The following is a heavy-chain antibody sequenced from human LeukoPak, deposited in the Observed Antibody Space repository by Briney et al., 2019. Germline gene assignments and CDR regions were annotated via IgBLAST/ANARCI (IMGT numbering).Heavy chain of an antibody. Sequence: SETLSLTCAVYGVSFSGYYWSWIRQPPGKGLEWIGEINHSGSTSYNPSLKSRVTISVDTSKNQFSLKLSSVTAADTAVYYCARGLSHCSGGSCHLTWFDPWGQGTLVTVSS. D-gene: IGHD2-15*01. J-gene: IGHJ5*02. V-gene: IGHV4-34*01. CDR1: GVSFSGYY. CDR2: INHSGST. CDR3: ARGLSHCSGGSCHLTWFDP.